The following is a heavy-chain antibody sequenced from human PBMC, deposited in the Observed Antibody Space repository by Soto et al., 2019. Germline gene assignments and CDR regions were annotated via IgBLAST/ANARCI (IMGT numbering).Heavy chain of an antibody. Sequence: EVQLVESGGGLVKPGGSLRLSCAASGFTFSSYSMNWVRQALGKGLEWVSSISSSSSYIYYADSVKGRFTISRDNAKNSLYLKMNGLRAEDTAMYYCATSITMVRGVFYYYYGMDVWGQGTTVT. CDR2: ISSSSSYI. D-gene: IGHD3-10*01. CDR1: GFTFSSYS. CDR3: ATSITMVRGVFYYYYGMDV. J-gene: IGHJ6*02. V-gene: IGHV3-21*01.